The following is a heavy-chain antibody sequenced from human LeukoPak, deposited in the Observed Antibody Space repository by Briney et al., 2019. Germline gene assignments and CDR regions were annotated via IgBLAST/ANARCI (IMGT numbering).Heavy chain of an antibody. D-gene: IGHD3-16*02. J-gene: IGHJ4*02. Sequence: SQTLSLTCTVSGGSISSGDYYWSWIRQPPGKGLEWIGYIYYSGSTYHNPSLKSRVTISVDTSKNQFSLKLSSVTAADTAVYYCARGNVWGSYRYAHFDYWGQGTLVTVSS. V-gene: IGHV4-30-4*01. CDR2: IYYSGST. CDR1: GGSISSGDYY. CDR3: ARGNVWGSYRYAHFDY.